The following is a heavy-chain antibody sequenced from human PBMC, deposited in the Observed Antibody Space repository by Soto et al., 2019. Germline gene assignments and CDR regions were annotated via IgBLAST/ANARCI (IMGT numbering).Heavy chain of an antibody. CDR2: ISGSGGST. Sequence: PGESLRLSCAASGFTFSSYAMSWVRQAPGKGLEWVSAISGSGGSTYYADSVKGRFTISRDNSKNTLYLQMNSLRAEDTAVYYCAKDSSSWPSYWYFDLWGRGTLVTVSS. CDR3: AKDSSSWPSYWYFDL. D-gene: IGHD6-13*01. V-gene: IGHV3-23*01. CDR1: GFTFSSYA. J-gene: IGHJ2*01.